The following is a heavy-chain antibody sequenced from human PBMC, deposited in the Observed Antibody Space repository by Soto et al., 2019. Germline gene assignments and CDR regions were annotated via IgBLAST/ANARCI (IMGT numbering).Heavy chain of an antibody. CDR1: GCSISSGGCA. J-gene: IGHJ4*02. Sequence: LSLTCAVSGCSISSGGCAWSWIRQPPGKGLEWIGYIYHSGSTYYNPSLKSRVTISVDRSKNQFSLKLSSVTAADTAVYYCARMGPXVAAKSSRSGXHWGQGTLVXVSS. CDR2: IYHSGST. CDR3: ARMGPXVAAKSSRSGXH. D-gene: IGHD2-15*01. V-gene: IGHV4-30-2*01.